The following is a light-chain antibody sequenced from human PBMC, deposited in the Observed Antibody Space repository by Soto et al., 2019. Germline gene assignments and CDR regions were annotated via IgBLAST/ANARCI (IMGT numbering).Light chain of an antibody. CDR3: KKYNSAPLA. CDR1: QDISNS. J-gene: IGKJ4*01. Sequence: DIQMTQSPSSLSACAGDRVPITCRASQDISNSLAWYQQKPGKVPKVLIYAASILQSGVPARFSGSGSGTELTLTISSRQPEDVATYYCKKYNSAPLAFGGGTKVQI. V-gene: IGKV1-27*01. CDR2: AAS.